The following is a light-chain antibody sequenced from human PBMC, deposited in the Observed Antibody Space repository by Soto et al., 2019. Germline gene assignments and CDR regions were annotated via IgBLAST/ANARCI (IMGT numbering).Light chain of an antibody. CDR3: QQYNSYPIT. J-gene: IGKJ5*01. CDR1: QGISSF. Sequence: DIQLTQSPSFLSASAGDRVTITCRASQGISSFLAWYQQKPGRAPKLLIYAASTLQSGVPSRFSGSGSGTEFTLTISSLQPDDLATYYCQQYNSYPITFGQGTRLEIK. V-gene: IGKV1-9*01. CDR2: AAS.